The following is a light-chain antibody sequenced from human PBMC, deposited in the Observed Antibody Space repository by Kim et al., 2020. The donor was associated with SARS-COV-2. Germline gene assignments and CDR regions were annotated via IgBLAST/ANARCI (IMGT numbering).Light chain of an antibody. CDR1: SGSIASNY. CDR2: EDN. CDR3: QSYDSSNHKV. V-gene: IGLV6-57*02. J-gene: IGLJ3*02. Sequence: NFMLTQPHSVSESPGKTVTISCTGSSGSIASNYVQWYQQRPGSAPTTVIYEDNQRPSGVPDRFSGSIDSSSNSASLTISGLKTEDEADYYCQSYDSSNHKVFGGGTQLT.